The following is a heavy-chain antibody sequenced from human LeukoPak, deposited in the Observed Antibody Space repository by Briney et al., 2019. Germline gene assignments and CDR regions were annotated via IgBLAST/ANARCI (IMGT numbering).Heavy chain of an antibody. V-gene: IGHV4-4*09. J-gene: IGHJ4*02. CDR2: IYTSGST. D-gene: IGHD3-10*01. CDR1: GASISSYY. Sequence: SETLSLTCTVSGASISSYYWSWIRQSPGKGLDWIGWIGDIYTSGSTNYNPSFKSRVNISVDTPKKQFSLRLSSVTAADTAVYYCARYSGGGRTAFADCWGLGTLVTVSS. CDR3: ARYSGGGRTAFADC.